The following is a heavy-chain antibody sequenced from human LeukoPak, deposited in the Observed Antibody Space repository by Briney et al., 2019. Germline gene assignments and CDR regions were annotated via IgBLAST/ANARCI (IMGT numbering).Heavy chain of an antibody. D-gene: IGHD2-21*02. J-gene: IGHJ5*02. CDR2: INPKSGGT. CDR1: GYTFTGYY. Sequence: GASVKVSCKASGYTFTGYYIHWVRQAPGQGLEWMGWINPKSGGTTYAQKFQGRVTMTRDTSIKTAYMELSRLTSDDTAVFYCAKDRAVVTATSPNWLDPWGRGTLVTVPS. V-gene: IGHV1-2*02. CDR3: AKDRAVVTATSPNWLDP.